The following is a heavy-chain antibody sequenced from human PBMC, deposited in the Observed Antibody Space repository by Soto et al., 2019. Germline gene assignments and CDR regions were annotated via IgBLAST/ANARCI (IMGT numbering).Heavy chain of an antibody. Sequence: SVKVSCKASGGTFSSYAISWVRQAPGQGLEWMGGIIPIFGTANYAQKFQGRVTITADESTSTAYMELSSLRSEDTAVYYCARGDFRAVITYYYYYGMDVWGQGTTVTVSS. CDR3: ARGDFRAVITYYYYYGMDV. V-gene: IGHV1-69*13. CDR2: IIPIFGTA. J-gene: IGHJ6*02. CDR1: GGTFSSYA. D-gene: IGHD3-10*01.